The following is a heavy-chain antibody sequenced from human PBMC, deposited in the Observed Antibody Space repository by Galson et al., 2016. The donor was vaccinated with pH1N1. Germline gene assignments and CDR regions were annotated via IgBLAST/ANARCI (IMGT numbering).Heavy chain of an antibody. CDR3: AKGRHYGDSQPFDY. D-gene: IGHD4-17*01. CDR1: GDSDSSEIW. Sequence: SETLSLTCIVSGDSDSSEIWWTWVRQPPGKALEWIGEIHYSGSTNFHPALGSRVAMSVDVSRNIFSLDLGSVTAADTAVYYCAKGRHYGDSQPFDYWGQGILVTVSS. CDR2: IHYSGST. V-gene: IGHV4-4*02. J-gene: IGHJ4*02.